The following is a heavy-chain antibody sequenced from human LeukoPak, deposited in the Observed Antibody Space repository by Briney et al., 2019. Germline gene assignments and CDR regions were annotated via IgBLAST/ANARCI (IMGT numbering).Heavy chain of an antibody. CDR3: ARDTDYRTFLDY. CDR2: IYTSGNT. D-gene: IGHD4-11*01. CDR1: GGSISSYY. V-gene: IGHV4-4*07. Sequence: SETLSLTCTVSGGSISSYYWSWIRQPAGKGLEWIGRIYTSGNTNYNPSLKSRVTISVDKSKNQFSLRLTSVTAADTAVYYCARDTDYRTFLDYWGQGTLVTVSS. J-gene: IGHJ4*02.